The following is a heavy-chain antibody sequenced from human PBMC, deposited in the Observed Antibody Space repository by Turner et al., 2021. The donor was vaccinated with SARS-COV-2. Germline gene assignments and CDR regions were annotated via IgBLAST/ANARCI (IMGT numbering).Heavy chain of an antibody. CDR1: GCPISSRSYY. CDR3: ASESVLRFLEWLSSGPYYGMDV. Sequence: QLQLQESGPGLVKPSETLSLTCTVSGCPISSRSYYWGWIRQPPGKGLEWIGTIYYSGSTYYTPSLKSRVTISVDTSKNQFSLKLSSVTAADTAVYYCASESVLRFLEWLSSGPYYGMDVWGQGTTVTVSS. V-gene: IGHV4-39*01. D-gene: IGHD3-3*01. J-gene: IGHJ6*02. CDR2: IYYSGST.